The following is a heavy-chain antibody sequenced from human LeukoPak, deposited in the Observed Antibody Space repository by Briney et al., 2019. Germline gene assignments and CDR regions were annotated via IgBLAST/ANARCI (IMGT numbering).Heavy chain of an antibody. CDR2: ITASSSYI. V-gene: IGHV3-21*01. J-gene: IGHJ4*02. Sequence: GGSLRLSCAASGFTFSRSSMSWVRQAPGKGLERVSSITASSSYIYYADSVQGRFTISRDNAEKSVYLQMNSLRAEDTAVYYCAREYYYDDNAGNYWGQGTLVTVSS. CDR3: AREYYYDDNAGNY. D-gene: IGHD3-22*01. CDR1: GFTFSRSS.